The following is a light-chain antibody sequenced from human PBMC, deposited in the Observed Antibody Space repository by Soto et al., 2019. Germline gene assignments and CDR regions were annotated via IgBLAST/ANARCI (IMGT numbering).Light chain of an antibody. CDR3: QQRDDWPPWT. CDR1: QSVSNNY. V-gene: IGKV3D-20*02. Sequence: EIVLPQSHGTLSLSPGERATLSRRARQSVSNNYLAWYQQKPGQAPRLLIYGASNRATGIPDRFSGSGSGTDFTLTISRLEPEDFAVYYCQQRDDWPPWTFGQGTKVDIK. J-gene: IGKJ1*01. CDR2: GAS.